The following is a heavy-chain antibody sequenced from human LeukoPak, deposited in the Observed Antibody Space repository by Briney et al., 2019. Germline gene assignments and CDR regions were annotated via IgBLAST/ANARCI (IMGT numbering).Heavy chain of an antibody. J-gene: IGHJ6*02. V-gene: IGHV4-59*01. CDR1: GCSISSYY. Sequence: SETLSLTCTVSGCSISSYYWSWVRQPPGKGLEWIGYIYYSGSTNYNPSLKSRVTISVDTSKNPFSLKLSSVTAADTAVYYCARESGYLYGMDVWGQGTTVTVSS. D-gene: IGHD1-26*01. CDR3: ARESGYLYGMDV. CDR2: IYYSGST.